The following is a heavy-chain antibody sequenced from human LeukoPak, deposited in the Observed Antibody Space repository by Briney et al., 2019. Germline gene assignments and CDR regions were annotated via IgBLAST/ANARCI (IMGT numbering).Heavy chain of an antibody. V-gene: IGHV4-31*03. CDR1: GGSISSGGYY. Sequence: SETLSLTCTVSGGSISSGGYYWSWIRHHPGKGLEWIGYIYYSGNTYYNPSLKSRVTISVDTSKNQFSLKLSSVTAADTAVYYCARTGRRDSGGYYYFDYWGQGTPVTVSS. D-gene: IGHD3-22*01. J-gene: IGHJ4*02. CDR3: ARTGRRDSGGYYYFDY. CDR2: IYYSGNT.